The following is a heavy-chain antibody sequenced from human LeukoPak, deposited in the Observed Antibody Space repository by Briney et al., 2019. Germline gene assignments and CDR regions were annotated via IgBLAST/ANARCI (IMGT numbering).Heavy chain of an antibody. CDR1: GYTFTSYG. CDR3: ARVSVTLFGAVIILNAFDV. D-gene: IGHD3-3*01. CDR2: ISAYNGNT. Sequence: GASVKVSCKASGYTFTSYGISWVRQAPGQGLEWMGWISAYNGNTNYAQKLQGRVTMTTDTSTSTAYMELRSLRSDDTAVYYCARVSVTLFGAVIILNAFDVWGQGTMVTVSS. V-gene: IGHV1-18*01. J-gene: IGHJ3*01.